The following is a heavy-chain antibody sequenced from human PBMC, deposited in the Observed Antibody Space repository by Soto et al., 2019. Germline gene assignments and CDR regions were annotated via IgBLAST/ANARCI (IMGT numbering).Heavy chain of an antibody. V-gene: IGHV2-5*01. CDR3: AHRRDNWNLYYFDY. J-gene: IGHJ4*02. D-gene: IGHD1-1*01. CDR1: GFSLSTSGVG. CDR2: IYWNDDK. Sequence: QITLKESGPTLVKPTQTLTLTCTFSGFSLSTSGVGVGWIRQPPGKALEWLALIYWNDDKRYSPSLKSRLTITKDTSKTQVVLTMTNMDPVDTATYYCAHRRDNWNLYYFDYWGQGTLVTVSS.